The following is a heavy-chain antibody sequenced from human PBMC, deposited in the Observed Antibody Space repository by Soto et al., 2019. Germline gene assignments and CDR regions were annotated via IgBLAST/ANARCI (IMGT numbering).Heavy chain of an antibody. J-gene: IGHJ6*02. CDR1: GGCISSYY. V-gene: IGHV4-59*01. Sequence: XATLSLTCTVSGGCISSYYWSWIRQPPGKGLEWIGYIYYSVSTNYNPSLKSRVTISVDTSKNQFSPKLSSVTAADTAVYYCARDGYYYGSGSYYRVPYYYYGMDVWGQGTTVTVSS. CDR3: ARDGYYYGSGSYYRVPYYYYGMDV. D-gene: IGHD3-10*01. CDR2: IYYSVST.